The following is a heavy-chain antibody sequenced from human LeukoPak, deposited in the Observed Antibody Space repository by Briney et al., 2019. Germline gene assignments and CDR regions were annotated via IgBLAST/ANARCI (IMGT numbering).Heavy chain of an antibody. J-gene: IGHJ6*03. CDR3: ARHDYGYDSSGYYYYYMDV. CDR1: GGSISSYY. Sequence: SETLSLTCTVSGGSISSYYWSWIRQPPGKGLEWIGYIYYSGSTNYNPSLKSRVTISVDTSKNQFSLKLSSVTAADTAVYYCARHDYGYDSSGYYYYYMDVWGKGTTVTISS. D-gene: IGHD3-22*01. V-gene: IGHV4-59*01. CDR2: IYYSGST.